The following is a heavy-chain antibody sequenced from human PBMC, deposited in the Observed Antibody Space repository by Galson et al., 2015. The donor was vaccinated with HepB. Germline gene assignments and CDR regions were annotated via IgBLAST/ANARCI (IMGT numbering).Heavy chain of an antibody. Sequence: SLRLSCAASGFTFSSYGMHWVRQAPGKGLEWGAVISYDGSNKYYADAVKGRFTISRDTSKNTLYLQMSSLRAEDTAVYYCAKAMLMNIAGPASLTSSSRYRGYYYYAMDVWGQGTLVTVSS. CDR3: AKAMLMNIAGPASLTSSSRYRGYYYYAMDV. CDR1: GFTFSSYG. D-gene: IGHD6-13*01. CDR2: ISYDGSNK. V-gene: IGHV3-30*18. J-gene: IGHJ6*02.